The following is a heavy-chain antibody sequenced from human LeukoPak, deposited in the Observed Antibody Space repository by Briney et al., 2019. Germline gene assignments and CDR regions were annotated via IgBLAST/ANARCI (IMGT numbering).Heavy chain of an antibody. V-gene: IGHV3-48*01. J-gene: IGHJ6*03. CDR1: GFTFSSYS. CDR3: ARDRAARPHYYMDV. CDR2: ISSSSSTI. Sequence: GGSLRLSCAASGFTFSSYSMNWVRQAPGKGLEWVSYISSSSSTICYADSVKGRFTISRDNAKNSLYLQMNSLRAEDTAVYYCARDRAARPHYYMDVWGKGTTVTVSS. D-gene: IGHD6-6*01.